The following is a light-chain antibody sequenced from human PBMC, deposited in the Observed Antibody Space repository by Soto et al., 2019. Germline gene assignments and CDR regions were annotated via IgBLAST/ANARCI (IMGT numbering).Light chain of an antibody. CDR2: DAS. Sequence: DIHMTQSPSSLSASIGDRVTITCQASQNINNYLNWYQQKPGRAPKLLIYDASNLEAGVPSRFRGSGSGTDFTFTISRLQPEDIATYYCQQYESLPLTFGQGTRLEI. V-gene: IGKV1-33*01. CDR1: QNINNY. J-gene: IGKJ5*01. CDR3: QQYESLPLT.